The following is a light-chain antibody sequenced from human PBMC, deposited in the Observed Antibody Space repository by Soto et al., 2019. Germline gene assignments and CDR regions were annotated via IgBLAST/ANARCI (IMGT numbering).Light chain of an antibody. V-gene: IGKV1-5*01. CDR1: QSISSW. CDR2: DAS. J-gene: IGKJ1*01. CDR3: QQYNSYSWT. Sequence: DIQMTQSPSTLSASVGDRVTITCRASQSISSWVAWYQQKPGKAPKLLIYDASSLESGVPSRFRGSGSGTEFTLTISSLQPDDLATYYCQQYNSYSWTFGQGTKVESK.